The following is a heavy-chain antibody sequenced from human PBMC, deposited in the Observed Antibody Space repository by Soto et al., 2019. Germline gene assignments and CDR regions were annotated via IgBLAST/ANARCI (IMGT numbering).Heavy chain of an antibody. D-gene: IGHD6-19*01. V-gene: IGHV1-69*01. CDR3: AKVRYSSPMGYYYGMDV. CDR1: RVAFSKFI. Sequence: QAQLEQSGGEVKKPGSSVKVSCKASRVAFSKFIVTWVRQAPGLGLEWVGGIIPIFGTANYAQKFQGRVTITADESTSTSYMEVNNLRSEDTDVDYCAKVRYSSPMGYYYGMDVWGQGTTVTVSS. CDR2: IIPIFGTA. J-gene: IGHJ6*02.